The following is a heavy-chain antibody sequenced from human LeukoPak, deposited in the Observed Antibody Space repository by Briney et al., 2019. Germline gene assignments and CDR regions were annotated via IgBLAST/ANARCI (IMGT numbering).Heavy chain of an antibody. J-gene: IGHJ6*02. CDR1: AFTFSDYY. CDR2: IRGTSTDI. V-gene: IGHV3-11*05. D-gene: IGHD2-8*01. Sequence: SLRLSCVLSAFTFSDYYMSWVRQAPGKGLEWISYIRGTSTDIKIADSVKGQFTISRDNAQNTLYLQMNSLRAEDTAVYYCVRDNTNYNNYHGMDVWGQGTTVTVSS. CDR3: VRDNTNYNNYHGMDV.